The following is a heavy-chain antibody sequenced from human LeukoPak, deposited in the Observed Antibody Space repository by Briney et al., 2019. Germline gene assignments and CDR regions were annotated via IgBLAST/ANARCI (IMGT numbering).Heavy chain of an antibody. D-gene: IGHD1-26*01. J-gene: IGHJ6*02. V-gene: IGHV4-39*07. CDR2: IYYSGST. CDR1: GGSISSSSYY. CDR3: ARDSGSYPGYYYGMDV. Sequence: SETLSLTCTVSGGSISSSSYYWGWIRQPPGKGLEWIGSIYYSGSTYYNPSLKSRVTISVDTSKNQFSLKLSSVTAADTAVYYCARDSGSYPGYYYGMDVWGQGTTVTVSS.